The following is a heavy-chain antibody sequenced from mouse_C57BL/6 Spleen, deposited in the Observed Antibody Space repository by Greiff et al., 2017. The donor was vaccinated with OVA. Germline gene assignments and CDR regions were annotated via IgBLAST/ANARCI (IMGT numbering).Heavy chain of an antibody. D-gene: IGHD4-1*01. J-gene: IGHJ3*01. CDR3: ARSTGTRAWFAY. CDR2: IDPSDSYT. V-gene: IGHV1-69*01. CDR1: GYTFTSYW. Sequence: QVQLKQPGAELVMPGASVKLSCKASGYTFTSYWMHWVKQRPGQGLEWIGEIDPSDSYTNYNQKFKGKSTLTVDKSSSTAYMQLSSLTSEDSAVYYCARSTGTRAWFAYWGQGTLVTVSA.